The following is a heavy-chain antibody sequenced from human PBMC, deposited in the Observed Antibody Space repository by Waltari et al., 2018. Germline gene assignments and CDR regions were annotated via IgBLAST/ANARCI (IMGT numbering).Heavy chain of an antibody. CDR3: ARDEPTAYYYGSGSPRGVDY. Sequence: QVQLVQSGAEVKKPGASVKVSCKASGYTFTGYYMHWVRQAPGQGLEWMGRINPNSGGTNYAQKFQGRVTMTRDTSISTAYMELSRLRSDDTAVYYCARDEPTAYYYGSGSPRGVDYWGQGTLVTVSS. D-gene: IGHD3-10*01. J-gene: IGHJ4*02. CDR1: GYTFTGYY. V-gene: IGHV1-2*06. CDR2: INPNSGGT.